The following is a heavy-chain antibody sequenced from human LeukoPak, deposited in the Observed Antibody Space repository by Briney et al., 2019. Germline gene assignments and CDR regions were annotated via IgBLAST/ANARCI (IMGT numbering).Heavy chain of an antibody. J-gene: IGHJ1*01. Sequence: ASVKVSCKASGYTFTGYYMHWVRQAPGQGLEWMGWINANSGGTDYAQKFQGRVTMTRDTSISTAYMELSRLRSDDTAVYYCARDSYYDSSGYYSSEYFQHWGQGTLVTVSS. CDR2: INANSGGT. CDR1: GYTFTGYY. CDR3: ARDSYYDSSGYYSSEYFQH. D-gene: IGHD3-22*01. V-gene: IGHV1-2*02.